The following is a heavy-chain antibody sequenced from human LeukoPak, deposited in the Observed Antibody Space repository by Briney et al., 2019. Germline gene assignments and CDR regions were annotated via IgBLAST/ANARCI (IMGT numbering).Heavy chain of an antibody. CDR3: AKSDIAVVPAAMYFQH. J-gene: IGHJ1*01. Sequence: GGSLRLSCAASGFTFSSYAMSWVRQAPGKGLEWVSAISGSGGSTYYADSVKGRFTISRDNSKNTLYLQMNSLRAEDTAVYYCAKSDIAVVPAAMYFQHWGQGTLVTVSS. V-gene: IGHV3-23*01. CDR1: GFTFSSYA. CDR2: ISGSGGST. D-gene: IGHD2-2*01.